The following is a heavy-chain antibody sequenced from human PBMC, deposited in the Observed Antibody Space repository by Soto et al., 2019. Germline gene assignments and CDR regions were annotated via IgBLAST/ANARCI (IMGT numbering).Heavy chain of an antibody. J-gene: IGHJ4*02. CDR1: GFTVSSNY. CDR3: ARNMPVTTLGY. D-gene: IGHD4-17*01. CDR2: IYSGGST. Sequence: PGGSLRLSCAASGFTVSSNYMSWVRQAPGKGLEWVSVIYSGGSTYYADSVKGRFSISRDNSKNTLYLHMNSLRAEDTAVYYCARNMPVTTLGYWGQGTLVTVSS. V-gene: IGHV3-66*01.